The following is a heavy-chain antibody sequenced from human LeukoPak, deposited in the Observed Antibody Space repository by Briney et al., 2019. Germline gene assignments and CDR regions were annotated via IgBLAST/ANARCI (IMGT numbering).Heavy chain of an antibody. CDR3: ARGFGYYDSSGYLFDY. Sequence: SETLSLTCTVSGGSISSYCWSWIRQPPGKGLEWIGYIYYSGSTNYNPSLKSRVTISVDTSKNQFSLKLSSVTAADTAVYYCARGFGYYDSSGYLFDYWGQGTLVTVSS. V-gene: IGHV4-59*01. CDR1: GGSISSYC. CDR2: IYYSGST. J-gene: IGHJ4*02. D-gene: IGHD3-22*01.